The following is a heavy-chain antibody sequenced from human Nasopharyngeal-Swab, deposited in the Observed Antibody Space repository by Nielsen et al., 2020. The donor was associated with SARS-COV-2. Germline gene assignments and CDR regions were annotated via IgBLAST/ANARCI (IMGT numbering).Heavy chain of an antibody. J-gene: IGHJ4*02. CDR2: ITGSGDAT. CDR3: AKATTSSSFDS. D-gene: IGHD6-6*01. V-gene: IGHV3-23*01. CDR1: GFTFSSYT. Sequence: GESLKISCGASGFTFSSYTMSWVRQAPGRGLEWVSAITGSGDATNYADSVRGRFTISRDNSKNTLYLQMNSLRAEDTAVYYCAKATTSSSFDSWGQGTLVTVSS.